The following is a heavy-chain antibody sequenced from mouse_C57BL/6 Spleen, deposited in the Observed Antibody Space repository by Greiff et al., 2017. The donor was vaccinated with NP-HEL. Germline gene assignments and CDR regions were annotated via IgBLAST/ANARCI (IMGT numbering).Heavy chain of an antibody. J-gene: IGHJ4*01. CDR3: ARSYYGSSYSYYAMDY. CDR2: IYPGDGDT. D-gene: IGHD1-1*01. Sequence: QVQLQQSGPELVKPGASVKISCKASGYAFSSSWMNWVKQRPGKGLEWIGRIYPGDGDTNYNGKFKGKATLTADKSSSTAYMQLSSLTSEDSAVYFCARSYYGSSYSYYAMDYWGQGTSVTVSS. CDR1: GYAFSSSW. V-gene: IGHV1-82*01.